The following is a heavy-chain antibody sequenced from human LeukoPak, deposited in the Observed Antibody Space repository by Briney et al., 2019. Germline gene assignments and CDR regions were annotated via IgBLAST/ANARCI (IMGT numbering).Heavy chain of an antibody. V-gene: IGHV3-20*04. J-gene: IGHJ4*02. Sequence: GGSLRLSCAASGFTFDDDGMSWVRQAPGKGLECVSGIYWNGGSTGYADSVKGRFTTSRDNAKHSLYLQLNSPRAEDTAFYYCARASFSGSLDPFDYWGQGTLVTVSS. CDR2: IYWNGGST. D-gene: IGHD1-26*01. CDR3: ARASFSGSLDPFDY. CDR1: GFTFDDDG.